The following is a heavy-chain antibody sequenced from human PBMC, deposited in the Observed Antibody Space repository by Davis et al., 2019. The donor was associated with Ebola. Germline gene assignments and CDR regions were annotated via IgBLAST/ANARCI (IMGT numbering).Heavy chain of an antibody. CDR1: GFTFTSYS. CDR2: ISGSGST. CDR3: AKGSLYGSRSITAGMDV. V-gene: IGHV3-23*01. Sequence: GVLKISCAASGFTFTSYSMTWVRQAPGKGLEWVSGISGSGSTYYADSVKGRFTFSRDNSKNTLYLQMNSLRAEDTAVYYCAKGSLYGSRSITAGMDVWGQGTTVTVSS. D-gene: IGHD4-17*01. J-gene: IGHJ6*02.